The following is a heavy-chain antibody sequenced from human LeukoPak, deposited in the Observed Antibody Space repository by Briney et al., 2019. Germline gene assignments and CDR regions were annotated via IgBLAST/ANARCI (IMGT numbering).Heavy chain of an antibody. J-gene: IGHJ5*02. V-gene: IGHV4-4*07. CDR2: IYTSGST. D-gene: IGHD5-12*01. CDR3: ARDLRGYDRGWFDP. CDR1: GGSISSYY. Sequence: PSETLSLTRTVSGGSISSYYWSWTRQPAGRGLEWIGRIYTSGSTNYNPSLKSRVTMSVDTSKNQFSLKLSSVTAADTAVYYCARDLRGYDRGWFDPWGQGTLVTVSS.